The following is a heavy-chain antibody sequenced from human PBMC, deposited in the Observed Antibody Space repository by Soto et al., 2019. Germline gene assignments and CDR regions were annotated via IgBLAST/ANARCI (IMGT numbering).Heavy chain of an antibody. Sequence: PSETLSLTCTVSGGSISSSSYYWGWIRQPPGKGLEWIGSIYYSGSTYYNPSLKSRVTISVDTSKNQFSLKLSSVTAADTAVYCCARHFPYGSGSYSYYYYYGMDVWGQGTTVTVSS. V-gene: IGHV4-39*01. CDR2: IYYSGST. CDR1: GGSISSSSYY. J-gene: IGHJ6*02. CDR3: ARHFPYGSGSYSYYYYYGMDV. D-gene: IGHD1-26*01.